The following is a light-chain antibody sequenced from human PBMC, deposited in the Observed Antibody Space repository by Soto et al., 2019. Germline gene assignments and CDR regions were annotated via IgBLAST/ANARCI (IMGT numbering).Light chain of an antibody. Sequence: AIQMTQSPSSLSASVGDRVTITCRASQAIRNDLDWYQQKPGKAPKLLIYGASSLQSGVPSRFSGSGSGIDFTLTISSLQPEDFATYFCLQDYTYPRTFGQGTKVEIK. CDR2: GAS. CDR1: QAIRND. CDR3: LQDYTYPRT. V-gene: IGKV1-6*01. J-gene: IGKJ1*01.